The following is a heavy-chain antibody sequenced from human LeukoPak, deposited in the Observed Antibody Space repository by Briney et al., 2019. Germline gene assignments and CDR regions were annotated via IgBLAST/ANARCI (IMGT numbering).Heavy chain of an antibody. V-gene: IGHV1-46*01. Sequence: ASVKVSCKASGYTFTSYYMHWVRQAPGQGLEWMGIINPSGGSTSYAQKFQGRVTMTRDMSTSTVYMELCSLRSEDTAVYYCARGYSGSYLGYYYYYMDVWGKGTTVTVSS. CDR3: ARGYSGSYLGYYYYYMDV. J-gene: IGHJ6*03. CDR2: INPSGGST. CDR1: GYTFTSYY. D-gene: IGHD1-26*01.